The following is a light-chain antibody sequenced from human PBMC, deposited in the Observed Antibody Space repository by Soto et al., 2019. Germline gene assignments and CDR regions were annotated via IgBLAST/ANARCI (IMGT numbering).Light chain of an antibody. CDR3: SSYTNINTRACV. Sequence: QSVLTQPASVSGSPGQSITISCTGTSGDIGSYNRVSWYQQHPGKAPKLIIYEVTDRPSGVSNRCSGSKSGNTASLTISGLQDEDEAEYYCSSYTNINTRACVFGTGTKLTVL. CDR1: SGDIGSYNR. CDR2: EVT. J-gene: IGLJ1*01. V-gene: IGLV2-14*01.